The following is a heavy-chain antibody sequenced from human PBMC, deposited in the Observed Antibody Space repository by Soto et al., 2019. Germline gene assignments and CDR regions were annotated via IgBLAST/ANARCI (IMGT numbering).Heavy chain of an antibody. Sequence: SETLSLTCTVSGGSISSSSYYWGWIRQPPGKGLEWIGSIYYSGSTYYNPSLKSRVTISVDTSKNQFSLKLSSVTAADTAVYYCARPRPDYGDYVGLVWFDPWGQGTLVTVSS. CDR3: ARPRPDYGDYVGLVWFDP. CDR2: IYYSGST. D-gene: IGHD4-17*01. CDR1: GGSISSSSYY. J-gene: IGHJ5*02. V-gene: IGHV4-39*01.